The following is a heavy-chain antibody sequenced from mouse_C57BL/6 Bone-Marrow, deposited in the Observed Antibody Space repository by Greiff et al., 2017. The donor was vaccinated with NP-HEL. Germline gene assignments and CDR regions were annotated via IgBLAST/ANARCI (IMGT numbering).Heavy chain of an antibody. Sequence: EVKVVDSGGGLVQPGGSLSLSCAASGFTFTDYYMSWVRQPPGKALEWLGFIRNKANGYTTEYSASVKGRFTISRDNSPSILYLQMNALRAEDSATDYCARSSGSSPYYFDYWGQGTTLTVSS. CDR2: IRNKANGYTT. J-gene: IGHJ2*01. D-gene: IGHD1-1*01. CDR1: GFTFTDYY. V-gene: IGHV7-3*01. CDR3: ARSSGSSPYYFDY.